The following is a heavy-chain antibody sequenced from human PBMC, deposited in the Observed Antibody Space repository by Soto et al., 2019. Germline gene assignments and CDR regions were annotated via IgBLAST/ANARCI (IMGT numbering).Heavy chain of an antibody. CDR2: INPNSGGT. J-gene: IGHJ6*02. CDR3: ASSYSGYDLNYYYGMDV. Sequence: ASVKVSCKASGYTFTGYYMHWVRQAPGQGLEWMGWINPNSGGTNYAQKFQGWVTITRDTSASTAYMELSSLRSEDTAVYYCASSYSGYDLNYYYGMDVWGQGTTVTVSS. V-gene: IGHV1-2*04. D-gene: IGHD5-12*01. CDR1: GYTFTGYY.